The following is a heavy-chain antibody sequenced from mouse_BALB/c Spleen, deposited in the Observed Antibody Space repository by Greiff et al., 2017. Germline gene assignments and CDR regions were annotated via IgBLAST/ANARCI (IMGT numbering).Heavy chain of an antibody. D-gene: IGHD2-4*01. CDR1: GFTFSNYW. CDR2: IRLKSNNYAT. CDR3: TRIYYDYGYAMDY. V-gene: IGHV6-6*02. Sequence: EVKLMESGGGLVQPGGSMKLSCVASGFTFSNYWMNWVRQSPEKGLEWVAEIRLKSNNYATHYAESVKGRFTISRDDSKSSVYLQMNNLRAEDTGIYYCTRIYYDYGYAMDYWGQGTSVTVSS. J-gene: IGHJ4*01.